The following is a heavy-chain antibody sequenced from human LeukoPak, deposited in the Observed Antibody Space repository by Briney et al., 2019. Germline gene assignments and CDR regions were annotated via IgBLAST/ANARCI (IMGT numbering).Heavy chain of an antibody. CDR2: FYSGGRT. V-gene: IGHV4-4*07. CDR1: GRSISSYD. J-gene: IGHJ4*02. Sequence: PSDTLSLTCTVSGRSISSYDWRWSRHPAGEGREWVGRFYSGGRTNYNPSLKSRVTISVDTSKNQFSLKLSSVTAADTAVYYCARVYSGYDLPGSLANYYFDYWGQGTLVTVSS. D-gene: IGHD5-12*01. CDR3: ARVYSGYDLPGSLANYYFDY.